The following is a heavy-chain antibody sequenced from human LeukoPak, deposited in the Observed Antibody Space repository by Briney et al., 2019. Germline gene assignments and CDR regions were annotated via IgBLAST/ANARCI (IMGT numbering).Heavy chain of an antibody. V-gene: IGHV3-21*01. J-gene: IGHJ4*02. CDR1: GFTFSSYS. CDR2: ISSSSSYI. Sequence: PGGSLRLSCATSGFTFSSYSMNWVRQAPGKGLEWVSSISSSSSYIYYADSVKGRFTISRDNAKNSLYLQMNSLRAEDTAVYCCARDLADYYGSGSYSRDYWGQGTLVTVSS. D-gene: IGHD3-10*01. CDR3: ARDLADYYGSGSYSRDY.